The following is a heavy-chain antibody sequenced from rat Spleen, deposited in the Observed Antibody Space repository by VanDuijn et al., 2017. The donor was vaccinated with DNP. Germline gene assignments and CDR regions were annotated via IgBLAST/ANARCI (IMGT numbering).Heavy chain of an antibody. J-gene: IGHJ2*01. CDR2: ISYDGGST. CDR1: GFTFSDFP. D-gene: IGHD1-2*01. CDR3: ARHRAIAAIWDY. Sequence: EVQLVESGGGLVQPGGSMKLSCAASGFTFSDFPMAWVRQTPTKGLEWFATISYDGGSTYYRDSVKGRFTISRDNAKSTLYLQMESLRSEDTATYYCARHRAIAAIWDYWGQGVMVTVSS. V-gene: IGHV5-46*01.